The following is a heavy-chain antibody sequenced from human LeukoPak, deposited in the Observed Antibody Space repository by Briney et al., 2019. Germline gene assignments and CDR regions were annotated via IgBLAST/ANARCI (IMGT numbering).Heavy chain of an antibody. CDR3: ARDHGTDGTTFTLNFDC. V-gene: IGHV1-2*02. CDR1: GYRFPSYY. J-gene: IGHJ4*02. CDR2: INPNNGAT. Sequence: GASVKVSCKASGYRFPSYYIHWVRQAPGQGLERMGWINPNNGATKYAQKFQGGVTLTTDTSLTTVFMELTWLTSDDTATYYCARDHGTDGTTFTLNFDCWGQGTLVIVSS. D-gene: IGHD1-1*01.